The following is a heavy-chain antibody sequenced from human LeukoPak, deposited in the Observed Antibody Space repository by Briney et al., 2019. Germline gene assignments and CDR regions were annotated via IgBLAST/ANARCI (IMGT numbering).Heavy chain of an antibody. V-gene: IGHV3-43*02. D-gene: IGHD6-13*01. CDR2: ISGDGGGT. Sequence: GGSLRLSCAASGFTFDDYAMHWVRQAPGKGLEWVSLISGDGGGTYYADSVKGRFTISRDNSRNSLYLQMNSLRTEDTAFYYCAKASNAGGSSWYDYYFYYMDVWGKGTTVTVSS. J-gene: IGHJ6*03. CDR1: GFTFDDYA. CDR3: AKASNAGGSSWYDYYFYYMDV.